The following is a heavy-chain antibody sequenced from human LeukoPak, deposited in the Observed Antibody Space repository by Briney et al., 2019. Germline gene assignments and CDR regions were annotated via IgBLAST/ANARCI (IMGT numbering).Heavy chain of an antibody. V-gene: IGHV3-30*02. J-gene: IGHJ4*02. Sequence: GGSLRLSCAASGFDFSSYGMHWVRQAPGKGLEWAAYIHYDSTTEDYADSVQGRFTISRDNAKNTLYLQMNSLRAEDTAVYYCARGQDVWGSSLDYWGQRTLVTVSS. CDR3: ARGQDVWGSSLDY. D-gene: IGHD3-16*01. CDR1: GFDFSSYG. CDR2: IHYDSTTE.